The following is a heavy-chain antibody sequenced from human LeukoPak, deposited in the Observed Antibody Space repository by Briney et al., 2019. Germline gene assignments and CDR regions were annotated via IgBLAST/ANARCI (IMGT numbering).Heavy chain of an antibody. CDR2: INPSGGST. Sequence: ASVKVSCKASGYTFTSYYMHWVRQAPGQGLEWMGIINPSGGSTSYAQKFQGRVTMTRDTSTSTVYMELSSLRSEDTAVYHCARAVGVTRQAFDIWGQGTMVTVSS. J-gene: IGHJ3*02. CDR1: GYTFTSYY. D-gene: IGHD1-26*01. V-gene: IGHV1-46*01. CDR3: ARAVGVTRQAFDI.